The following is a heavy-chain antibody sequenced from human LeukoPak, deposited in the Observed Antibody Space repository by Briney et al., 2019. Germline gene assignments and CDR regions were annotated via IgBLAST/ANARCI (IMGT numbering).Heavy chain of an antibody. CDR2: ISWDGGTT. CDR3: AKSSGNYLNYYYYMDV. Sequence: GGSLRLSCAASGFTFDDCAMHWVRQAPGKGLEWVSLISWDGGTTYYADSVKGRFTISRDNSKNSLYLQMNSLRAEDTALYYCAKSSGNYLNYYYYMDVWGKGTTVTISS. J-gene: IGHJ6*03. D-gene: IGHD3-10*01. CDR1: GFTFDDCA. V-gene: IGHV3-43D*03.